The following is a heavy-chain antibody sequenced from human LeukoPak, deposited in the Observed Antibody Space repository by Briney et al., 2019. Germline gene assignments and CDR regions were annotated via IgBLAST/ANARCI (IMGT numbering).Heavy chain of an antibody. J-gene: IGHJ6*03. V-gene: IGHV3-30*03. CDR1: GFTFSSYG. CDR2: ISYDGSNK. Sequence: GGSLGLSCAASGFTFSSYGMHWVRQAPGKGLEWVAVISYDGSNKYYADSVKGRFTISRDNSKNTLYLQMNSLRAEDTAVYYCARDAAVQQLGYYYYYMDVWGKGTTVTVSS. CDR3: ARDAAVQQLGYYYYYMDV. D-gene: IGHD6-13*01.